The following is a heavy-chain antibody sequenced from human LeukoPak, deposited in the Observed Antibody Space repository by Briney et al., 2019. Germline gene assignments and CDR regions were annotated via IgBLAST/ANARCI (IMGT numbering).Heavy chain of an antibody. CDR3: ARGYCSSTNCHMGFDY. CDR1: GYSFTSYW. J-gene: IGHJ4*02. CDR2: IYPGDSDT. D-gene: IGHD2-2*01. Sequence: PGESLKISCKGSGYSFTSYWIGWVRQMPGKGLEWMGIIYPGDSDTRYSPSFQGQVTISADTSISTAYLQWSSLKASDTAMYYCARGYCSSTNCHMGFDYWGQGTLVTVSS. V-gene: IGHV5-51*01.